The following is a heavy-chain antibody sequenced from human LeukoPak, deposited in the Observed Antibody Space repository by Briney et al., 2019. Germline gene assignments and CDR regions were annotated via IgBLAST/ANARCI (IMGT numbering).Heavy chain of an antibody. CDR3: ARGHDYGDYLFDY. J-gene: IGHJ4*02. Sequence: SVKVSCKASGGTFSSYAISWVRQAPGQGLEWMGGIIPIFGTANYAQKFQGRVTITADESTSTAYMELSSLRSEDTAVYFCARGHDYGDYLFDYWGQGTLVTVSS. D-gene: IGHD4-17*01. V-gene: IGHV1-69*13. CDR1: GGTFSSYA. CDR2: IIPIFGTA.